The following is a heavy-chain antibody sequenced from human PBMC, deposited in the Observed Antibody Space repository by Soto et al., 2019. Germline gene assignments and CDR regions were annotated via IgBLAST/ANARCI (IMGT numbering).Heavy chain of an antibody. Sequence: QVQLQESGPGLVKPSETLSLTCSVSGAAVSSDSYYWIWIRQPPGKGLEWIGLIDNDGSTNYNPSLKSRVTISVDTSKNQFSLTLTSVTAADTAVYYCARSHSGYDFGSRNYFDYWGQGSLVAVSS. D-gene: IGHD5-12*01. J-gene: IGHJ4*02. CDR3: ARSHSGYDFGSRNYFDY. CDR2: IDNDGST. CDR1: GAAVSSDSYY. V-gene: IGHV4-61*01.